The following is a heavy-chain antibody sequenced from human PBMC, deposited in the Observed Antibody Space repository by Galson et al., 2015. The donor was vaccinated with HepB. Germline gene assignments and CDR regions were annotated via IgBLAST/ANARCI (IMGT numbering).Heavy chain of an antibody. Sequence: TLSLTCTVSGGSISSGGYYWSWIRQHPGKGLEWIGYVYYSGSTYYNPSLKSQVTISVDTSKNQFSLKLSSVTAADTAVYYCARGRGYYDVVGVVHNWFDPCGQGTLVTVSS. V-gene: IGHV4-31*01. CDR2: VYYSGST. D-gene: IGHD3-3*01. J-gene: IGHJ5*02. CDR3: ARGRGYYDVVGVVHNWFDP. CDR1: GGSISSGGYY.